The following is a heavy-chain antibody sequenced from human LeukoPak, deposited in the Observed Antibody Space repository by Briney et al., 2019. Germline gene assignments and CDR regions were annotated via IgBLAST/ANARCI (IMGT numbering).Heavy chain of an antibody. CDR3: AKPPPDSSTWLFDY. Sequence: GGSLRLSCAASGSTFSTYAMSWVRQAPGKGLEWVSTISGNGGSTYYADSVKGRFTISRDNSKNTLYLQMNSLRAEDTAVYYCAKPPPDSSTWLFDYWGQGTLVTVSS. CDR1: GSTFSTYA. J-gene: IGHJ4*02. V-gene: IGHV3-23*01. D-gene: IGHD6-13*01. CDR2: ISGNGGST.